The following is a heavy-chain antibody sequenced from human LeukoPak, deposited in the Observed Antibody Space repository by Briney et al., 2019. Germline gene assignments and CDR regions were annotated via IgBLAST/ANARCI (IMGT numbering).Heavy chain of an antibody. J-gene: IGHJ3*02. Sequence: GGSLRLSCAASGFTVSLYYMTWVRQAPGKGLEWVSVIYSGGPTYYADSVKGRFTISRDNSKNTVYLQMNSLRGEDTAVYFCARGWVVATGGFDMRGQGTMVTVSS. CDR2: IYSGGPT. CDR1: GFTVSLYY. CDR3: ARGWVVATGGFDM. V-gene: IGHV3-53*01. D-gene: IGHD2-8*02.